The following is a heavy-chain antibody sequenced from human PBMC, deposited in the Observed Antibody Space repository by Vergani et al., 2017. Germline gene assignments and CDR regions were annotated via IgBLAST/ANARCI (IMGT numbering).Heavy chain of an antibody. CDR1: GYSFTSYW. V-gene: IGHV5-51*01. CDR2: IYPGDSDT. CDR3: ARAHSSGWYATPSLGLDY. J-gene: IGHJ4*02. D-gene: IGHD6-19*01. Sequence: EVQLVQSGAEVKKPGESLKISCKGSGYSFTSYWIGWVRQMPXKGLEWMGIIYPGDSDTRYSPSFQGQVTISADKSISTAYLQWSSLKASDTALYYWARAHSSGWYATPSLGLDYWGQGTLVTVSS.